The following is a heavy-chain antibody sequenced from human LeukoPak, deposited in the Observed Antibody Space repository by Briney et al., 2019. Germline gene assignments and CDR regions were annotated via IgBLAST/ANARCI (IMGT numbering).Heavy chain of an antibody. CDR1: GGTFSSYA. CDR3: AGPPSDPILKNCSSTSCYEYYYYMDV. D-gene: IGHD2-2*01. J-gene: IGHJ6*03. Sequence: GASVKVSCKASGGTFSSYAISWVRQAPGQGLEWMGGIIPIFGTANYAQKFQGRVTITADESTSTAYMELSSLRSEDAAVYYCAGPPSDPILKNCSSTSCYEYYYYMDVWGKGTTVTVSS. V-gene: IGHV1-69*13. CDR2: IIPIFGTA.